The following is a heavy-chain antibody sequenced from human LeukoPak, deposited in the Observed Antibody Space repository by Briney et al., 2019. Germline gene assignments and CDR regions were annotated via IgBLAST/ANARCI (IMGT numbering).Heavy chain of an antibody. J-gene: IGHJ6*04. V-gene: IGHV1-69*13. CDR3: ARAGVVVVPAAMILGGYYYGMDV. Sequence: PSVTLSCKASGGTFSSYAISWVRQAPGQGLEWMGGIISIFGKANYAQKFQGRVTITADESTSTAYIELSSLRSEDTAVYYCARAGVVVVPAAMILGGYYYGMDVWGKGTTVTVSS. CDR2: IISIFGKA. CDR1: GGTFSSYA. D-gene: IGHD2-2*01.